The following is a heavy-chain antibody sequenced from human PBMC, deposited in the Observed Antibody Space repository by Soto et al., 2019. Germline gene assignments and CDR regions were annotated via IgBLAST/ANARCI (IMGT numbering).Heavy chain of an antibody. V-gene: IGHV4-31*03. Sequence: SETLSLTCTVSGGSISSGGYYWSWIRQHPGKGLEWIGYIYYSGSTYYNPSLKSRVTISVDTSKNQFSLKLSSVTAADTAVYYCARGPGGDGYHPGFYGMDVWGQGTTVTVSS. J-gene: IGHJ6*02. CDR1: GGSISSGGYY. CDR2: IYYSGST. CDR3: ARGPGGDGYHPGFYGMDV. D-gene: IGHD5-12*01.